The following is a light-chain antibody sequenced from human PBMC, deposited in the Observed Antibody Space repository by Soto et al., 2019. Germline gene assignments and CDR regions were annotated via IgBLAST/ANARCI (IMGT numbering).Light chain of an antibody. V-gene: IGKV3-20*01. Sequence: EIVLTQSPVTLSLSPGERATLSCRASQSVSSSYLAWYQQKPGQAPRLFIYGASTRATGIPDRFSGSGSGTDFTLTISRLEPEDFAVYYCQQYGTSPRTFGQGTKV. CDR1: QSVSSSY. CDR2: GAS. CDR3: QQYGTSPRT. J-gene: IGKJ1*01.